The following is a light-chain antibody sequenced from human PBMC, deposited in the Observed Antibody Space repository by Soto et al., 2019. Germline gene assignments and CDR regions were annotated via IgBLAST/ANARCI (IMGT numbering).Light chain of an antibody. Sequence: DIQMTQSPSSLSASVGDRVTITCRASQTVRTYLNWYQQKPGKAPTLLVYAASTLGSAVPPRFTGAGSETDFTLTNSGLQPEVFATYYCQQTFSTPITFGQGTRLE. J-gene: IGKJ5*01. CDR3: QQTFSTPIT. CDR1: QTVRTY. CDR2: AAS. V-gene: IGKV1-39*01.